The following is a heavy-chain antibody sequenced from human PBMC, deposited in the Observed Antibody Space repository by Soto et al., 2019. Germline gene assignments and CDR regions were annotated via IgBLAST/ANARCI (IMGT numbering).Heavy chain of an antibody. CDR1: GFTCSSYA. CDR2: IGGSSSYT. D-gene: IGHD3-9*01. V-gene: IGHV3-21*01. Sequence: PWGSLRLSCAASGFTCSSYAMSWVRQAPAKGLEWVSAIGGSSSYTYYADSVKGRFTISRDNAKNSLYLQMNSLRGEDTAVYYCARAKYYDVMTGYYYGMDVWGQGTTVTVS. J-gene: IGHJ6*02. CDR3: ARAKYYDVMTGYYYGMDV.